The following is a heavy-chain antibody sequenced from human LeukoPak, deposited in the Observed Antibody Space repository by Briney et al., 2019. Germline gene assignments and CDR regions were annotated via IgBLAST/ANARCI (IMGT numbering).Heavy chain of an antibody. J-gene: IGHJ4*02. D-gene: IGHD6-13*01. CDR1: GGSISSSSYY. CDR3: ARLDYSSSYYDS. CDR2: IYYSGST. Sequence: PSETLSLTCSVSGGSISSSSYYWGWIRQPPGKGLERIGSIYYSGSTYHNPSLKSRVTMSVDTSKNQFSLTLTSVTAADTAIYYCARLDYSSSYYDSWGQGTLVTVSS. V-gene: IGHV4-39*01.